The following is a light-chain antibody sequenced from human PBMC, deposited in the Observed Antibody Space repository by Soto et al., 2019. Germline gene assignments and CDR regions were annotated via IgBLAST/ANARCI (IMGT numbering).Light chain of an antibody. Sequence: QSALTQPASVSGSPGQSITISCTGTSSDVGGYNYISWYQQHPGKAPKLIIYEVSNRPSGVSNRLSGSKSGNTASLAISGLQTEDEADVFWNSYASKSTGGLGTGAKGTVL. J-gene: IGLJ1*01. CDR1: SSDVGGYNY. CDR2: EVS. CDR3: NSYASKSTGG. V-gene: IGLV2-14*01.